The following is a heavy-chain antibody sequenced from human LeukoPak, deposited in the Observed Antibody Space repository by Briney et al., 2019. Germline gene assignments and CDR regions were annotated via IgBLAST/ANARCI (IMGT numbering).Heavy chain of an antibody. V-gene: IGHV1-2*02. CDR3: AICYGSGSYFPGVIASAAFDI. Sequence: ASVKVSCKASGYTFTGYYMHWVRQAPGRGLEWMGWINPNSGGTNYAQKFQGRVTMTRDTSISTAYMELSRLRSDDTAVYYCAICYGSGSYFPGVIASAAFDIWGQGTMVTVSS. CDR1: GYTFTGYY. CDR2: INPNSGGT. D-gene: IGHD3-10*01. J-gene: IGHJ3*02.